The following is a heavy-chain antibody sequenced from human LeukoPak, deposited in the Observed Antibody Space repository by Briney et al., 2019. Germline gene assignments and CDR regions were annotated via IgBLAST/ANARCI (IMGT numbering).Heavy chain of an antibody. V-gene: IGHV3-48*03. CDR3: ARRSGYVDAFDI. D-gene: IGHD3-3*01. Sequence: GGSLRLSCAASGFTFSSYEMNWVRQAPGKGLDWVSYISSSGSTIYYADSVKGRFTISRDNAKNSLYLQMNSLRAEDTAVYYCARRSGYVDAFDIWGQGTMVTVSS. CDR1: GFTFSSYE. CDR2: ISSSGSTI. J-gene: IGHJ3*02.